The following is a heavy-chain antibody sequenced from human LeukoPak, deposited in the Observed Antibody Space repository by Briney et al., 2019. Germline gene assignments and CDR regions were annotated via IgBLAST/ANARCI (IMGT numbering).Heavy chain of an antibody. Sequence: QPGGSLRLSCTVSGFTVSSNSMSWVRQAPGKGLEWVSAISGSGGSTYYADSVKGRFTISRDNSKNTLYLQMNSLRAEDTAVYYCAKFGSGIYSSDLYYMDVWGKGTTVTVSS. CDR1: GFTVSSNS. J-gene: IGHJ6*03. CDR2: ISGSGGST. D-gene: IGHD3-10*01. V-gene: IGHV3-23*01. CDR3: AKFGSGIYSSDLYYMDV.